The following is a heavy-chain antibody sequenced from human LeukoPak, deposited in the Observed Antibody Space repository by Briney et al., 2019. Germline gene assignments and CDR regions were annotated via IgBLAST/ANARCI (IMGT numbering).Heavy chain of an antibody. D-gene: IGHD3-22*01. V-gene: IGHV3-23*01. Sequence: GGSLRLSCAASGFTFSTYAMSWVRQAPGKGLEWVSALTNSGGSGGVTYYADSVKGRFIISRDNSKSTLYLQLSSLRAEDTAVYYCAKAMSTDHYDSRGFYRVDFDSWGQGTLVTVSS. J-gene: IGHJ4*02. CDR3: AKAMSTDHYDSRGFYRVDFDS. CDR1: GFTFSTYA. CDR2: LTNSGGSGGVT.